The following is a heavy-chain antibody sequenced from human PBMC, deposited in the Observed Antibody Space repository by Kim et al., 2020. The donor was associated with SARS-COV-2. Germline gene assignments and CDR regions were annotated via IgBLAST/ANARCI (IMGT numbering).Heavy chain of an antibody. CDR1: GYTFTSYG. J-gene: IGHJ4*02. V-gene: IGHV1-18*01. CDR2: ISAYNGNT. D-gene: IGHD3-22*01. Sequence: ASVKVSCKASGYTFTSYGISWVRQAPGQGLEWMGWISAYNGNTNYAQKVQDRVTMTTGTSTSTAYMELRILRSDDTDVYYCAREAALWYYYDSSGSFFDYWGQGALVTVSS. CDR3: AREAALWYYYDSSGSFFDY.